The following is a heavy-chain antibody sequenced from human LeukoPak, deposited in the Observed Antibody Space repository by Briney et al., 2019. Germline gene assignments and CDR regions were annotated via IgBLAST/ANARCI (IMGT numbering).Heavy chain of an antibody. V-gene: IGHV3-48*03. CDR3: ARAGPPAFDP. Sequence: PGGSLRLSCAASGSTTFSRSWMHWVRQAPGKGLEWVSYISYSGSTTSYADSVKGRFTISRDNAKNSLYLQMNSLRAEDTAVYYCARAGPPAFDPWGQGTLVTVSS. CDR1: GSTTFSRSW. J-gene: IGHJ5*02. CDR2: ISYSGSTT.